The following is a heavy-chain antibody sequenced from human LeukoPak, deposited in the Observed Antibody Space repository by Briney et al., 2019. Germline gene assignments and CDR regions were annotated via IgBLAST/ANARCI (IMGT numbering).Heavy chain of an antibody. CDR1: GGSISDYY. CDR2: IYYSGIT. J-gene: IGHJ4*02. V-gene: IGHV4-59*08. Sequence: PSETLSLTCTVSGGSISDYYWSWIRQPPGKGLEWIGYIYYSGITNYNPSLKTRVTILVDTSKNQFSLKLSSVTAADTAVYYCARWGSNMAREKGDHWGQGTLVTVSS. D-gene: IGHD3-10*01. CDR3: ARWGSNMAREKGDH.